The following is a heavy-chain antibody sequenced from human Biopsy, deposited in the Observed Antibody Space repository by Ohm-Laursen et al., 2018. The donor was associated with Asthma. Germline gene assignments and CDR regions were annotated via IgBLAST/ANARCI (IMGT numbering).Heavy chain of an antibody. V-gene: IGHV4-59*01. D-gene: IGHD6-6*01. J-gene: IGHJ4*02. Sequence: GTLSLTCTVSGGSISSYYWSWIRQPPGKGLEWIGYIYYSGSTNYNPSLKSRVTISVDTSKNQFSLKLSSVTAADTAVYYCARGGWGQLGLGYWGQGILVTVSS. CDR1: GGSISSYY. CDR2: IYYSGST. CDR3: ARGGWGQLGLGY.